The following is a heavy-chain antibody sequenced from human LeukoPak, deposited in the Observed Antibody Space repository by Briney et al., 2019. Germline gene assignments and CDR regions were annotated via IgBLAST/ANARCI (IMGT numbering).Heavy chain of an antibody. V-gene: IGHV4-59*01. CDR3: ARDRYYYVSSGWADDAFDI. Sequence: SETLSLTCTVSGGSISSYYWSWIRQPPGKGLEWIGYIYYSGSTNYNPSLKSRVTISVDTSKNQFSLKLSSVTAADTAVYYCARDRYYYVSSGWADDAFDIWVQGTMVTVSS. CDR2: IYYSGST. D-gene: IGHD3-22*01. J-gene: IGHJ3*02. CDR1: GGSISSYY.